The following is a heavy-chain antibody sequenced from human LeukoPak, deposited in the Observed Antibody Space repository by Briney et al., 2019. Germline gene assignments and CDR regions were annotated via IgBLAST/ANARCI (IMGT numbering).Heavy chain of an antibody. CDR3: ARGNYYGSGCDF. Sequence: GGSLRLSCAASGFTFSNYGMHWVRQAPGKGLEWVAFIYYHGNNKNYADFVKGRFTISRDNSKSTLFLQMNSLRAEDTAVYYCARGNYYGSGCDFWGQGSLVTVSS. CDR2: IYYHGNNK. V-gene: IGHV3-30*02. J-gene: IGHJ4*02. D-gene: IGHD3-10*01. CDR1: GFTFSNYG.